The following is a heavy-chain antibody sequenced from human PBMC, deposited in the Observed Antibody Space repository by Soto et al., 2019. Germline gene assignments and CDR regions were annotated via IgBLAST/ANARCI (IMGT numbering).Heavy chain of an antibody. J-gene: IGHJ4*02. CDR1: GFTFSSYG. D-gene: IGHD1-7*01. CDR2: ISYDGSNK. Sequence: QVQLVESGGGVVQPGRSLRLSCAASGFTFSSYGMHWVRQAPGKGLEWVAVISYDGSNKYYADSVKGRFTISRDNSKNTLYLQMNSLRAEDTAVYYCAKDRGGWNSPLDYWGQGTLVTVSS. V-gene: IGHV3-30*18. CDR3: AKDRGGWNSPLDY.